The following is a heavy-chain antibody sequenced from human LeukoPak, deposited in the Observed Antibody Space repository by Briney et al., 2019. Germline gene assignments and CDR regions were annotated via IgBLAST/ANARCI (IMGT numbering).Heavy chain of an antibody. CDR3: ARGRWNDLYFDY. CDR1: GGSISSYY. CDR2: IYNSGST. D-gene: IGHD1-1*01. Sequence: SETLSLTCTVSGGSISSYYWSWIRQPAGKGLEWIGYIYNSGSTKYNPPLKSRVTISVDTSKNQFSLKLRSVTAADTAFYYCARGRWNDLYFDYWGQGALVTVSS. V-gene: IGHV4-59*01. J-gene: IGHJ4*02.